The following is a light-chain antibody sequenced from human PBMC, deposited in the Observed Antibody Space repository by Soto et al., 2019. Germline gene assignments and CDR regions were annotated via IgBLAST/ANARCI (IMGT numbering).Light chain of an antibody. CDR1: QSIGSW. CDR2: KAS. Sequence: DIQMTQSPSTLSASVGDTVTITCRASQSIGSWLAWYQQKPEKAPKLLIYKASSLERGVPSRFSGSGSGTEFTPTTSSLLPDDFASYYCQEYNDYSYTFGQGTKLEIK. J-gene: IGKJ2*01. V-gene: IGKV1-5*03. CDR3: QEYNDYSYT.